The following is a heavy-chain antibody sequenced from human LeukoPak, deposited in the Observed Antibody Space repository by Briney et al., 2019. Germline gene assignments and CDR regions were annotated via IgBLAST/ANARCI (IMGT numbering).Heavy chain of an antibody. J-gene: IGHJ4*02. Sequence: PGGSLRLSCAASGFTFSSYWTHWVRHAPGKGLVWVSRINSDGSSTSYADSVKGRFTISRDNSKNTLYLQMNSLRAEDTAVYYCAKGPYYDFWSGYWFDYWGQGTLVTVSS. V-gene: IGHV3-74*01. D-gene: IGHD3-3*01. CDR3: AKGPYYDFWSGYWFDY. CDR2: INSDGSST. CDR1: GFTFSSYW.